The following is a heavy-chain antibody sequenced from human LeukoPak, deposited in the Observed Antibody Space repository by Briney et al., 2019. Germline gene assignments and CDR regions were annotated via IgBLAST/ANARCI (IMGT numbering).Heavy chain of an antibody. J-gene: IGHJ6*02. V-gene: IGHV4-30-2*01. CDR3: ARQRPLSGISYYYGMDV. Sequence: SETLSLTCAVSGGSISSGGYSWSWIRQPPGKGLEWIGYIYHSGSTYYNPSLKSRVTISVDRSKNQFSLKLSSVTAADTAVYYCARQRPLSGISYYYGMDVWGQGPTVTVSS. CDR2: IYHSGST. CDR1: GGSISSGGYS. D-gene: IGHD1-26*01.